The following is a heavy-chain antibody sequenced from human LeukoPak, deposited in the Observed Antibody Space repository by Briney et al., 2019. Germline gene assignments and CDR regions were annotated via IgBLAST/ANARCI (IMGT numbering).Heavy chain of an antibody. V-gene: IGHV3-66*01. CDR2: IYSGGST. Sequence: PGGSLRLSCAASGFTVSSNYMSWVRQAPGKGLEWVSVIYSGGSTYYADSVKGRFTISRDNSKNTLYLQMNSLRAEDTAVYYCARNIAAAGPDYWGQGTLVTVSS. CDR1: GFTVSSNY. J-gene: IGHJ4*02. D-gene: IGHD6-13*01. CDR3: ARNIAAAGPDY.